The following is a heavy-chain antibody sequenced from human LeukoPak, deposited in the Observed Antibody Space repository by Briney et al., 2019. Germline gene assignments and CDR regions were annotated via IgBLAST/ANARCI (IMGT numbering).Heavy chain of an antibody. CDR1: GDSISSSTYY. Sequence: SETLSLTCAVSGDSISSSTYYWVWIRQLPGKGLEWIGSIHYSGSTYYNPSLKSRVTISRYTSKNQFSLKLTSVTAADTAVYYCARDRDSSGWFDYWGQGTLVTVSS. CDR2: IHYSGST. CDR3: ARDRDSSGWFDY. D-gene: IGHD6-19*01. J-gene: IGHJ4*02. V-gene: IGHV4-39*07.